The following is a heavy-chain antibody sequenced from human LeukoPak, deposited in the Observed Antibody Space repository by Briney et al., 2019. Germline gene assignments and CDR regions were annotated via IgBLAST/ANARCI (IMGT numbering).Heavy chain of an antibody. J-gene: IGHJ3*02. V-gene: IGHV3-30*02. CDR2: IRYDGSNK. Sequence: PGGSLRLSCAASGFTFNIYGIHWVRQAPGKGLEWVAFIRYDGSNKYYADSVKGRFTISRDNSKNTLYLQMNSLRAEDTAVYYCAKPLHATVNYDAFDIWGQGTMVTVSS. D-gene: IGHD4-17*01. CDR3: AKPLHATVNYDAFDI. CDR1: GFTFNIYG.